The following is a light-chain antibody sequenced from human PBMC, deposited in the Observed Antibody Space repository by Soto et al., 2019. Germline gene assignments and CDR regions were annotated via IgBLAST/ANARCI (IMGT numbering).Light chain of an antibody. V-gene: IGKV3-20*01. J-gene: IGKJ1*01. CDR2: GAY. CDR3: KQYGSSSWT. CDR1: QSFRGL. Sequence: EIVLTQSPATLSLSPGERATLSCRASQSFRGLLAWYQQKPGQAPRLLIYGAYSRATGIQDRFSGSGSGTDFTLTIKRLEPEDFAVYYCKQYGSSSWTFGQGTKVDIK.